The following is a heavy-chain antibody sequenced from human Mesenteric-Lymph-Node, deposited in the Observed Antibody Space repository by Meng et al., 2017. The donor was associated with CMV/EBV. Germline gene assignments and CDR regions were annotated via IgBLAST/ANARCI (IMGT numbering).Heavy chain of an antibody. Sequence: SLKISCAASGFTFSDYFMTWIRQAPGKGLEWVSYISSSGANIYYSDSVKGRFTISRDNAKNSLYLEMNTLRAEDTAVYYCAREAATDAFDIWGQGTMVTVSS. D-gene: IGHD1-26*01. V-gene: IGHV3-11*01. CDR1: GFTFSDYF. J-gene: IGHJ3*02. CDR2: ISSSGANI. CDR3: AREAATDAFDI.